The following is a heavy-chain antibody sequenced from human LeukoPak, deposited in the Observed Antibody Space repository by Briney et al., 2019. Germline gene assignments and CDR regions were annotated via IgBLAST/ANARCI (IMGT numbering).Heavy chain of an antibody. V-gene: IGHV5-51*01. CDR1: GYTFTNYW. Sequence: GESLKISCKASGYTFTNYWVGWVRQMPGKGLEWMGIVYPGGSQTRYNPSFLGQVTISVDTSTSTTYLQWSALKPSDTAMYYCARRNYYSVWFHPWGQGTLVTVSS. D-gene: IGHD3-22*01. CDR3: ARRNYYSVWFHP. J-gene: IGHJ5*02. CDR2: VYPGGSQT.